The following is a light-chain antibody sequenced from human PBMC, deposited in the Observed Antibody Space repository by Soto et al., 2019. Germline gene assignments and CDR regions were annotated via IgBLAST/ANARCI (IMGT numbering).Light chain of an antibody. Sequence: QSALTQPASVSGSPGQSISISCTGTSSDVGGYNYVSWYQQHPGQAPRLMIYEVTNRPSGVSNRFSGSKSGNTASLTISGLQAEDEADYYCQSYDSSLSGWVFGGGTKLTVL. V-gene: IGLV2-14*01. J-gene: IGLJ3*02. CDR2: EVT. CDR1: SSDVGGYNY. CDR3: QSYDSSLSGWV.